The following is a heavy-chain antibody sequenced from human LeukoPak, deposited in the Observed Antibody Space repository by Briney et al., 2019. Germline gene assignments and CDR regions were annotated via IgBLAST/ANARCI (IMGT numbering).Heavy chain of an antibody. CDR2: INAGNGNT. CDR3: ARGERLVHKAFDI. D-gene: IGHD3-9*01. Sequence: ASVKVSCKASGYTFTSYGISWVRQAPGQRLEWMGWINAGNGNTKYSQKFQGRVTITRDTSASTAYMELSSLRSEDTAVYYCARGERLVHKAFDIWGQGTMVTVSS. V-gene: IGHV1-3*01. J-gene: IGHJ3*02. CDR1: GYTFTSYG.